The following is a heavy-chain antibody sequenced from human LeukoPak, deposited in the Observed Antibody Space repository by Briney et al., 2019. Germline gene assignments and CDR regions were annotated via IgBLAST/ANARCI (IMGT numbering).Heavy chain of an antibody. CDR3: ARVNCSSTSCYAPGDY. CDR2: IIPIFGTA. CDR1: GGTFSSYA. J-gene: IGHJ4*02. Sequence: ASVKVSCKASGGTFSSYAISWVRQAPGQGLEWMGGIIPIFGTANYAQKFQGRVTITADKSTSTAYMELSSLRSEDTAVYYCARVNCSSTSCYAPGDYWGQGTLATVSS. V-gene: IGHV1-69*06. D-gene: IGHD2-2*01.